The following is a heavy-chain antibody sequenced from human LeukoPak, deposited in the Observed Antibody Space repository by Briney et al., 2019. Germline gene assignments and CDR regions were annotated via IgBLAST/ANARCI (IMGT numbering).Heavy chain of an antibody. V-gene: IGHV3-7*01. J-gene: IGHJ3*02. Sequence: GGSLRLSCAASGFTFSSYWMNWVRQAPGKGLEWVANIKQDGNEKYYVGSVEGRFTISRDNAKNSLYLQMNSLRVEDTAVYYCAKPITVSGATDGFDIWGQGTMVTVSS. CDR3: AKPITVSGATDGFDI. CDR1: GFTFSSYW. D-gene: IGHD3-3*01. CDR2: IKQDGNEK.